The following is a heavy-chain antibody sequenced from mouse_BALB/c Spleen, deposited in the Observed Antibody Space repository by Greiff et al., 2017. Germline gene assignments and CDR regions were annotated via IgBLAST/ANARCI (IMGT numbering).Heavy chain of an antibody. Sequence: EVKLMESGPGLVKPSQSLSLTCTVTGYSITSDYAWNWIRQFPGNKLEWMGYISYSGSTSYNPSLKSRISITRDTSKNQFFLQLNSVTTEDTATYYCASSHYGNPFDYWGQGTTLTVSS. J-gene: IGHJ2*01. CDR1: GYSITSDYA. V-gene: IGHV3-2*02. CDR3: ASSHYGNPFDY. D-gene: IGHD2-1*01. CDR2: ISYSGST.